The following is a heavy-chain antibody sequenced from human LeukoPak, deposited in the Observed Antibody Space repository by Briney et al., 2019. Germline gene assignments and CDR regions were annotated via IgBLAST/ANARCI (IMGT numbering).Heavy chain of an antibody. V-gene: IGHV3-30*18. CDR1: GFTFSTYG. J-gene: IGHJ4*02. Sequence: GGSLRLSCAASGFTFSTYGMHWVRQAPGKGLEWVAVISFDGNNEYYADSVKGRFTISRDNSKNTLFLQMNSLRADDTAVYFCAKDQKSIAATGYDYWGQGTLVTVSS. D-gene: IGHD6-13*01. CDR2: ISFDGNNE. CDR3: AKDQKSIAATGYDY.